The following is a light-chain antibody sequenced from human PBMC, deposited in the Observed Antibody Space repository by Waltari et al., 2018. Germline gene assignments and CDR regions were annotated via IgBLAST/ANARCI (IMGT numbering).Light chain of an antibody. CDR3: ATWDNSLTAVV. J-gene: IGLJ2*01. Sequence: QSVLTQPPSVSAPPGQKVTISCSGRSSNIGNYLVSWYHQLPGATPKLLIYDNDKRPSGIPDRFSASKSGTSATLDITGLQIGDEADYYCATWDNSLTAVVFGGGTKVTVL. CDR2: DND. CDR1: SSNIGNYL. V-gene: IGLV1-51*01.